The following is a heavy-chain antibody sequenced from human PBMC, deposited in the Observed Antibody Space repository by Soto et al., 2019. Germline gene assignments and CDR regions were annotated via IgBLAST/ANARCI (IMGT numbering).Heavy chain of an antibody. J-gene: IGHJ5*02. D-gene: IGHD3-22*01. CDR1: GGTFSSYA. CDR3: ARPTLCYYDSSGQSAWFDP. CDR2: IIPIFGTA. V-gene: IGHV1-69*12. Sequence: QVQLVQSGAEVKKPGSSVKVSCKASGGTFSSYAISWVRQAPGQGLEWMGWIIPIFGTANYAQKFQCIVTITADESTSTAYMELSSLRSEDTAVYYCARPTLCYYDSSGQSAWFDPWGQGTLVTVSS.